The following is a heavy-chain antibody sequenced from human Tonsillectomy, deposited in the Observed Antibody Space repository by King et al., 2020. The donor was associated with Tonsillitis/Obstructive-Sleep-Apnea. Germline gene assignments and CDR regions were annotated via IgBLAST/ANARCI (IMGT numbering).Heavy chain of an antibody. V-gene: IGHV5-51*01. CDR2: IYPGDSDT. J-gene: IGHJ4*02. CDR3: ARRSNFFGSSSDFDN. D-gene: IGHD3-22*01. CDR1: GYSFSTYW. Sequence: QLVQSGAEVKKPGESLKISCKGSGYSFSTYWIGWVRQMPGKGLEWMGIIYPGDSDTRYNPSFQGQVTISADKSISTAYLQWSGLKASDTAMYYCARRSNFFGSSSDFDNWGQGTLVTVSS.